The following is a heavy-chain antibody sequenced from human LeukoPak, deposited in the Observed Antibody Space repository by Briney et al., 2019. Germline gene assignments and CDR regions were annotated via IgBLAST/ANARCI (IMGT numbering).Heavy chain of an antibody. CDR3: ATSIVVVPAAIRHDAFDI. D-gene: IGHD2-2*01. CDR2: IYTSGST. Sequence: PSETLSLTCTVSGGSISSGSYYWSWIRQPAGKGLEWIGRIYTSGSTNYNPSLKSRVTISVDTSKNQFSLKLSSVTAADTAVYYCATSIVVVPAAIRHDAFDIWGQGTMVTVSS. V-gene: IGHV4-61*02. J-gene: IGHJ3*02. CDR1: GGSISSGSYY.